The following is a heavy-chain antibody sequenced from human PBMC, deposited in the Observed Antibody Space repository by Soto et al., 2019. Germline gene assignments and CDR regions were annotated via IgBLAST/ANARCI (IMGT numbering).Heavy chain of an antibody. V-gene: IGHV4-4*02. CDR2: IYHSGST. CDR1: GGSISSSNW. CDR3: ARKIAVAGTDTLYYYYYGMDV. Sequence: SETLSLTCAVSGGSISSSNWWSWVRQPPGKGLEWIGEIYHSGSTNYNPSLKSRVTISVDKSKNQFSLKLSSVTAADTAVYYCARKIAVAGTDTLYYYYYGMDVWGQGTTVTVSS. J-gene: IGHJ6*02. D-gene: IGHD6-19*01.